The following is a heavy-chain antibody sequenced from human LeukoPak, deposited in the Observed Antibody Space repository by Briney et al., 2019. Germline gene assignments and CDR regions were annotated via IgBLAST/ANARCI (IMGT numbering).Heavy chain of an antibody. CDR3: ARRYYYGSGSWDTFDY. D-gene: IGHD3-10*01. Sequence: GESLKISCKGSGYSFSNYWIGWVRQLPGKGLEWMGIIYPDDSDTRYSPYFQGQVTISADKSINTAYLQWSSLKASDSALYYCARRYYYGSGSWDTFDYWGQGTLVTVST. CDR1: GYSFSNYW. V-gene: IGHV5-51*01. CDR2: IYPDDSDT. J-gene: IGHJ4*02.